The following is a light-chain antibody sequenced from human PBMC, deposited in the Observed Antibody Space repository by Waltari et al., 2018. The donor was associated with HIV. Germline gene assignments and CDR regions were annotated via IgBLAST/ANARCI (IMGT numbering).Light chain of an antibody. J-gene: IGLJ1*01. CDR1: SSTIGAGYD. CDR3: QSYDSSLSGFYV. V-gene: IGLV1-40*01. Sequence: SVLTQPPSVSGAPGQRVTIPCTGSSSTIGAGYDVHWYQQLPGTAPKLLIYGNSNRPSGVPDRFSGSKSGTSASLAITGLQAEDEADYYCQSYDSSLSGFYVFGTGTKVTVL. CDR2: GNS.